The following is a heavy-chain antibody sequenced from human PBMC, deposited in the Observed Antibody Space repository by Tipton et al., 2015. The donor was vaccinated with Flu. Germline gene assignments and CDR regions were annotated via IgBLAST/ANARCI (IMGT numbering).Heavy chain of an antibody. Sequence: PSLTCAVSGYSISSGYYWGWIRQPPGKGLEWIGYIYYSGGTNYNPSLKSRVTISVDTSKNQFSLKLSSVTAADTAVYYCAREVVVPAAIGINWFDPRGQGTLVTVSS. D-gene: IGHD2-2*01. CDR1: GYSISSGYY. CDR2: IYYSGGT. J-gene: IGHJ5*02. V-gene: IGHV4-61*01. CDR3: AREVVVPAAIGINWFDP.